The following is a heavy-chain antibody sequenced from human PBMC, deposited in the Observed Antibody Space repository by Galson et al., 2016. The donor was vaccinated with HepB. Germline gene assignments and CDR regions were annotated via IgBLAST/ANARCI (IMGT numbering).Heavy chain of an antibody. D-gene: IGHD1-1*01. Sequence: SVKVSRKASGNTFTSDAIHWVRQAPGQGLEWMGWISAGNGNTHYSQKFQDRVTITRDTSASTAFMELRSLRSEDTAKYYCTRAKKTGTTGYWGQGTLVIVSS. CDR1: GNTFTSDA. CDR3: TRAKKTGTTGY. V-gene: IGHV1-3*01. J-gene: IGHJ4*02. CDR2: ISAGNGNT.